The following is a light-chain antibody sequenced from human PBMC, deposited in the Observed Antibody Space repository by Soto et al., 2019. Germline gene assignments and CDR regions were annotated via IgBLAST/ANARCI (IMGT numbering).Light chain of an antibody. J-gene: IGKJ1*01. CDR3: QQYGSSPWT. V-gene: IGKV3-20*01. CDR2: GAS. Sequence: EIVLTQSPGTVSLSPGERATLSCRASQSVSSNYLGWYQQKPGQAPRLLIYGASSRATVIPDRFSGSGSGTDFTLTISRLEPEDFAVYYCQQYGSSPWTFGQGTKVEIK. CDR1: QSVSSNY.